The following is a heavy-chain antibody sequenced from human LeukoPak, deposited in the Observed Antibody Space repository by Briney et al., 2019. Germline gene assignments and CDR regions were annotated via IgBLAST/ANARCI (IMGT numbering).Heavy chain of an antibody. J-gene: IGHJ4*02. CDR1: GFTFSSYS. V-gene: IGHV3-48*01. CDR3: ARDVSPIVVVPAAIWDY. Sequence: PGGSLRLSCAAPGFTFSSYSMNWVRQAPGKGLEWVSYISSSSSTIYYADSVKGRFTISRDNAKNSLYLQMNSLRAEDTAVYYCARDVSPIVVVPAAIWDYWGQGTLVTVSS. CDR2: ISSSSSTI. D-gene: IGHD2-2*01.